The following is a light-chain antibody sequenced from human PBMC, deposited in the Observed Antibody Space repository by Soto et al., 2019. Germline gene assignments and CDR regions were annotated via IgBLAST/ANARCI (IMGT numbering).Light chain of an antibody. CDR3: QVWDSSSDHVV. CDR2: DDR. V-gene: IGLV3-21*02. J-gene: IGLJ2*01. CDR1: NIGSSS. Sequence: SYELTQPPSVSVAPGQTATITCGGDNIGSSSVHWYQQKPGQAPVLVVYDDRDRPSGIPARFSGSNSVNTATLTISRVEAGDEADYYCQVWDSSSDHVVFGGGTKLTVL.